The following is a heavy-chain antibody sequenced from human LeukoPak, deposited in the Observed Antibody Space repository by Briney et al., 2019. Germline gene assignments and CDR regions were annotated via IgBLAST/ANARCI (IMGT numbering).Heavy chain of an antibody. CDR2: INSDGSST. Sequence: GGSLRLSCAASGFTFSSYWMHWVRQAPGTGLVWVSRINSDGSSTTYADSVKGRFTISRDISKNTLYLQMNSLRAEDTAIYYCAKDGKTRNWNYFQAKPVYWGQGTLVTVSS. J-gene: IGHJ4*02. CDR3: AKDGKTRNWNYFQAKPVY. V-gene: IGHV3-74*01. CDR1: GFTFSSYW. D-gene: IGHD1-7*01.